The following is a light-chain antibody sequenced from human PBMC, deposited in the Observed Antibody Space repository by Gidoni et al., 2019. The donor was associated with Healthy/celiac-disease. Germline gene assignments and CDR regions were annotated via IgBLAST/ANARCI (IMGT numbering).Light chain of an antibody. CDR2: DAS. CDR3: QQYNSYSPT. Sequence: DIQMTKSPSTLSASVGDRVTIPCRASQSISSWLAWYQQKPGKAPKLLVYDASSLESGVPSRFSGSGSGTEFTLTISSLQPDDFATYYCQQYNSYSPTFGQGTKVEIK. J-gene: IGKJ1*01. CDR1: QSISSW. V-gene: IGKV1-5*01.